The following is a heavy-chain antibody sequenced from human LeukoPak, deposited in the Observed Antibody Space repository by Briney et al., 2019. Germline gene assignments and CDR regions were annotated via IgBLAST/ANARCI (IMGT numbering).Heavy chain of an antibody. CDR3: ARGRFIVLMVYAIFESWFDP. Sequence: GASVKVSCKASGYTFTSYGISWVRQAPGQGLEWMGWISAYNGNTNYAQKLQGRVTMTTDTSTSTAYMELRSLRSDDTAVYYCARGRFIVLMVYAIFESWFDPWGQGTLVTVSS. CDR2: ISAYNGNT. D-gene: IGHD2-8*01. V-gene: IGHV1-18*01. J-gene: IGHJ5*02. CDR1: GYTFTSYG.